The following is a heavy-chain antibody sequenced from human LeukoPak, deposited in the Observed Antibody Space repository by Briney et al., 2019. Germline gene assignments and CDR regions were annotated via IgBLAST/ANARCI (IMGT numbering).Heavy chain of an antibody. D-gene: IGHD4-17*01. J-gene: IGHJ6*03. Sequence: ASVKVSCKASGYTFTSYYMHWVRQAPGQGLEWMGIINPSGGSTSSAQKFQGRVTMTRDMSTSTVYMELSSLRSEDTAVYYCARDPSKTTVTTAGASYYMGVWGKGTTVTISS. CDR2: INPSGGST. CDR3: ARDPSKTTVTTAGASYYMGV. V-gene: IGHV1-46*01. CDR1: GYTFTSYY.